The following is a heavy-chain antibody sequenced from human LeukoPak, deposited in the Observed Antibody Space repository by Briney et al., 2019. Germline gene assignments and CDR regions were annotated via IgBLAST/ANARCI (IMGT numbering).Heavy chain of an antibody. CDR1: GFTFSTYA. CDR2: ISGSGTRT. CDR3: AKDESVSGWWGAYFDY. V-gene: IGHV3-23*01. J-gene: IGHJ4*02. D-gene: IGHD6-19*01. Sequence: GGSLRLSCAGSGFTFSTYAMSWVRQAPGKGLEWVSAISGSGTRTPVKGRFTVSRDNSKNTLYLQMNSLRPEDTAVYYCAKDESVSGWWGAYFDYWGKGTLVPVS.